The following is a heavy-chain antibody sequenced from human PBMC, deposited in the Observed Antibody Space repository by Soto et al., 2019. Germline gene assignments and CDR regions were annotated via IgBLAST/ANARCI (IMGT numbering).Heavy chain of an antibody. V-gene: IGHV3-7*03. J-gene: IGHJ4*02. CDR2: IKQDESEK. CDR3: ARDEGYCTSASCYTRLDY. CDR1: GFSFSRYL. D-gene: IGHD2-2*02. Sequence: GGSLRLSCAASGFSFSRYLMNWVRQAPGKGLEWVANIKQDESEKYYVDSVKGRFTISRDNVKNSLYLQMNSLRAEDTAVYYCARDEGYCTSASCYTRLDYWGRGALVTVSS.